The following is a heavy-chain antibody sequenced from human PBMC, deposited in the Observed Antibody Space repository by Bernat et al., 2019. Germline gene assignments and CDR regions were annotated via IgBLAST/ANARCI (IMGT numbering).Heavy chain of an antibody. Sequence: QLQLQESGPGLVKPSETLSLTCTVSGGSISSSSYYWGWIRQPPGKGLEWIGGIDYSGSTCYNPSLKSRVTISVDTSKNEFTLKLRTVTAEDTAVYYCAKGLYYYDSSGYYWDGMDVWGQGTTVTVSS. V-gene: IGHV4-39*01. CDR2: IDYSGST. CDR1: GGSISSSSYY. D-gene: IGHD3-22*01. CDR3: AKGLYYYDSSGYYWDGMDV. J-gene: IGHJ6*02.